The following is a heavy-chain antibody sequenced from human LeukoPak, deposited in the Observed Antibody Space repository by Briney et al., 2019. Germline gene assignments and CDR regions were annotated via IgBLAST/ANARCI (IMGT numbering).Heavy chain of an antibody. Sequence: GGSLRLSCAASGFTFSSYSMNWVRQAPGKGLEWVSSISSSSSYIYYADSVKGRFTISRDNAKNSLYLQMNSLRAEDTAVYYCARGRLRERIAVAGKGLYYGMDVWGQGTTVTVSS. J-gene: IGHJ6*02. CDR1: GFTFSSYS. V-gene: IGHV3-21*01. CDR3: ARGRLRERIAVAGKGLYYGMDV. CDR2: ISSSSSYI. D-gene: IGHD6-19*01.